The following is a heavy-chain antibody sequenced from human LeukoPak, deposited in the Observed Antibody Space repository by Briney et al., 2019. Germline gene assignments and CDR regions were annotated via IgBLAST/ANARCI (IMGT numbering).Heavy chain of an antibody. CDR3: TTGRIKEIIIFRGDPARDY. Sequence: ASVKVSCKVSGYTLTELSIHWVRQAPGKGLEWMGGFDPEDGETIYAQRFQGRVTLTEDTSTDTAYMELSSLRSEDTAVYYCTTGRIKEIIIFRGDPARDYWGQGTLVTVSS. CDR2: FDPEDGET. CDR1: GYTLTELS. V-gene: IGHV1-24*01. D-gene: IGHD3-10*01. J-gene: IGHJ4*02.